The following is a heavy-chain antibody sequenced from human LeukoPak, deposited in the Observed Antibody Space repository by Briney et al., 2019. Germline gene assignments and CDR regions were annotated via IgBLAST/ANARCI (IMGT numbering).Heavy chain of an antibody. CDR1: GGTFSSYA. D-gene: IGHD5-24*01. CDR3: ARDWLQFWFDP. J-gene: IGHJ5*02. Sequence: SVKVSCKASGGTFSSYAISWVRQAPGKGLEWMGRIIPILGIANYAQKFQGRVTITADKSTSTAYMELSSLRSEDTAVYYCARDWLQFWFDPWGQGTLVTVSS. V-gene: IGHV1-69*04. CDR2: IIPILGIA.